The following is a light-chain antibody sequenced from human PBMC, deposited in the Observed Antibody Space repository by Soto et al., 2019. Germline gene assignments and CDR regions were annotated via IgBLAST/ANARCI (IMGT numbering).Light chain of an antibody. CDR3: QQSYRLPLT. Sequence: DIPMTQSPSSLSASVGDRVTITCRASQYISNYLNWYHQKPGKAPKLLIYSASYLQSGVPSNFSGSGSGTDFTLSIVTLQPEDSGTYFCQQSYRLPLTFGGGTKVEI. CDR2: SAS. V-gene: IGKV1-39*01. J-gene: IGKJ4*01. CDR1: QYISNY.